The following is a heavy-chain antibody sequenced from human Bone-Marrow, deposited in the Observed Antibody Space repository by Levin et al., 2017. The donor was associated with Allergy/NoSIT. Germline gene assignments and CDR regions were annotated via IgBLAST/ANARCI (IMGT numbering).Heavy chain of an antibody. Sequence: GASVKVSCKASGGTFSSYAISWVRQAPGQGLEWMGGIIPIFGTANYAQKFQGRVTITADESTSTAYMELSSLRSEDTAVYYCARDHRDEGYDFWSTGYYFDYWGQGTLVTVSS. CDR3: ARDHRDEGYDFWSTGYYFDY. CDR1: GGTFSSYA. CDR2: IIPIFGTA. V-gene: IGHV1-69*13. J-gene: IGHJ4*02. D-gene: IGHD3-3*01.